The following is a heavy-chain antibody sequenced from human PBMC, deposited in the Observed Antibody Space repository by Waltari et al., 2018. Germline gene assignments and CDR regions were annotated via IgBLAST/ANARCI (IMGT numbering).Heavy chain of an antibody. D-gene: IGHD3-10*01. Sequence: QVQLQESGPGLVKPSGTLSLTCAVSGGSISSSNWWSWVRQPPGKGLEWIGEIYHSGSTNSNPSLKGRVTISVDKSKNPFSRKLSSVTAADTAVYYCARDKGSVRGEGYYYYGMDVWGQGTTVTVSS. CDR3: ARDKGSVRGEGYYYYGMDV. CDR2: IYHSGST. J-gene: IGHJ6*02. CDR1: GGSISSSNW. V-gene: IGHV4-4*02.